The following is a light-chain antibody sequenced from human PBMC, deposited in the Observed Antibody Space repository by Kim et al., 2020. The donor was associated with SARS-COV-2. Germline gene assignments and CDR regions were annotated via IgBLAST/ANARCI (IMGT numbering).Light chain of an antibody. CDR3: QQYNNWWT. CDR2: GAS. J-gene: IGKJ1*01. CDR1: ESVSSS. V-gene: IGKV3-15*01. Sequence: SVSPGESPTLSCRASESVSSSLAWYQHKPGQAPRLLIFGASTRATGIPARFSGSGSGTEFTLTISSLQSDDSAVYYCQQYNNWWTFGQGTKVDIK.